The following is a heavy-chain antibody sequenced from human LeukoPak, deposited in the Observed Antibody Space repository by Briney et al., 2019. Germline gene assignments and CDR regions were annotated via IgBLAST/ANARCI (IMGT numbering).Heavy chain of an antibody. Sequence: ASVKVSCKASGYTFTSYGISWVRQAPGQGLEWMGWISAYNGNTNYAQKFQDRVTVTTDRSTSTVHMELRSLRSDDTAVYYCARESIAMVRGADGMDVWGPGTTVTVSS. CDR3: ARESIAMVRGADGMDV. J-gene: IGHJ6*02. V-gene: IGHV1-18*01. CDR2: ISAYNGNT. D-gene: IGHD3-10*01. CDR1: GYTFTSYG.